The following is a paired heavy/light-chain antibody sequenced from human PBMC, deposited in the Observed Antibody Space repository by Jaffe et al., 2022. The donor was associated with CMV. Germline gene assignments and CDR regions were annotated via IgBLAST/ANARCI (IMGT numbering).Heavy chain of an antibody. D-gene: IGHD5-18*01. V-gene: IGHV3-23*04. CDR1: AFTFSTCA. CDR2: ISGSGGEI. Sequence: EVQLVESGGGLVQPGGSLRLSCAASAFTFSTCAMTWVRQAPGKGLEWVSTISGSGGEIYYSGSVKGRFTISRDNSKNTLYLQMNSLRAEDTAIYYCAKDRYSYITLGLDYWGQGILVTVSS. CDR3: AKDRYSYITLGLDY. J-gene: IGHJ4*02.
Light chain of an antibody. CDR2: DVS. V-gene: IGLV2-14*03. CDR3: SSYSSSVLGGV. Sequence: QSALTQPASLSVSPGQSITISCTGTSSDIGAFDYVSWFQQHPGTAPKLIIYDVSRRPSGVSYRFSGSKSGNTASLTISGLQAEDEADYYCSSYSSSVLGGVFGTGTKVTVL. J-gene: IGLJ1*01. CDR1: SSDIGAFDY.